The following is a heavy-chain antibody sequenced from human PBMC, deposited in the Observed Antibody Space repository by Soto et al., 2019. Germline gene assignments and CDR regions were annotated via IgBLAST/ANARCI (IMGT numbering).Heavy chain of an antibody. Sequence: SETLSLTCAVSGGSISSGGYSWSWIRQPPGKGLEWIGYIYHSGSTYYNPSLKSRVTISVDRSKNQFSLKLSSVTAADTAVYYCARGSDYYDSSGYSRGYNWFDPWGQGTLVTVSS. CDR2: IYHSGST. J-gene: IGHJ5*02. CDR3: ARGSDYYDSSGYSRGYNWFDP. CDR1: GGSISSGGYS. D-gene: IGHD3-22*01. V-gene: IGHV4-30-2*01.